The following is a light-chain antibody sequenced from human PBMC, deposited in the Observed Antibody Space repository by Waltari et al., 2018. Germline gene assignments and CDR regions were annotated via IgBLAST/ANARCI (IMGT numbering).Light chain of an antibody. CDR2: DAS. Sequence: EIVLTQSPATLSLSPGERATLSCRASQSVSSNLACYQQKPGQAPRLLIYDASKRATGIPARFSGSGSGTDLTLTISSLEPEDFAVYYCQHRSSWPWTFGQGTKVEIK. CDR1: QSVSSN. CDR3: QHRSSWPWT. V-gene: IGKV3-11*01. J-gene: IGKJ1*01.